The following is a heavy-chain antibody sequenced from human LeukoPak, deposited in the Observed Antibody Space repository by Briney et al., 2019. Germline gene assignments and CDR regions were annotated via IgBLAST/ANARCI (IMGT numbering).Heavy chain of an antibody. D-gene: IGHD3-10*01. V-gene: IGHV4-39*07. CDR2: INHSGST. CDR1: GGSISSGGYY. J-gene: IGHJ4*02. Sequence: SETLSLTCTVSGGSISSGGYYWSWIRQPPGKGLEWIGEINHSGSTYYNPSLKSRITISVDTSKNQFSLKLSSVTAADTAVYYCATTTMVRADYWGQGALVTVSS. CDR3: ATTTMVRADY.